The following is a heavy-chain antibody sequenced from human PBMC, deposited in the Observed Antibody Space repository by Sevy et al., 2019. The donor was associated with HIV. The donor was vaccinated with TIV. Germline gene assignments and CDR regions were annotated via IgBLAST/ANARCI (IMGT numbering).Heavy chain of an antibody. D-gene: IGHD1-26*01. CDR3: ARDRLWELLPFDY. CDR1: GFTFSIYS. V-gene: IGHV3-21*01. CDR2: ITSSSSYK. Sequence: GGSLRLSCAASGFTFSIYSMNWVRQGPGKGLEWVSSITSSSSYKYYADSVKGRFTISRDNAKNSLYLQMNSLRAEDTAVYYCARDRLWELLPFDYWGQGTLVTVSS. J-gene: IGHJ4*02.